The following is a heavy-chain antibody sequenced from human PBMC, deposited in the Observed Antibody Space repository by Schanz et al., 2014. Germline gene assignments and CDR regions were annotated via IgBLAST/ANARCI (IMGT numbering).Heavy chain of an antibody. CDR3: AGAFDSSGYYFDY. Sequence: QVQLVQPGTQVKKPGASVKVSCKASGYTLSAYSLHWVRQAPGQGLEWMGIVNPSVRGTHFAREFQGRVTVTSDTSTSTVYMELSGLRSEDTAVYYCAGAFDSSGYYFDYGGQGTLVTVSS. CDR1: GYTLSAYS. D-gene: IGHD3-22*01. V-gene: IGHV1-46*03. CDR2: VNPSVRGT. J-gene: IGHJ4*02.